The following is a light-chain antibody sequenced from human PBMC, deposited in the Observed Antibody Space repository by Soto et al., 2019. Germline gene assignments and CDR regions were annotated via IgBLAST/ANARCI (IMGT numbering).Light chain of an antibody. CDR2: DAS. V-gene: IGKV3-20*01. Sequence: EFVLTQSPGTLSLSPGERATLSCRASQTVRNNYLAWYQQKPGQAPRLLIYDASSRATGIPDRFSGSGSGTDFTLTISSLEPEDFAVYYCQQYGKSPLTFGGGTKVDI. CDR3: QQYGKSPLT. CDR1: QTVRNNY. J-gene: IGKJ4*01.